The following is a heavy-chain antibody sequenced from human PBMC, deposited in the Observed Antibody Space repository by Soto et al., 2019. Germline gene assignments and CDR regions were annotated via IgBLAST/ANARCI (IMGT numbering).Heavy chain of an antibody. Sequence: SGPTLVKPTQTLTLTCTFSGFSLSTSGVGVGWIRQPPGKXLEWLALIYWDDDKRYSPSLKSRLTITKDTSKNQVVLTMTNXXPVDTATYYCAHSSGVGAMVAFDIWGQGTMVTVSS. J-gene: IGHJ3*02. V-gene: IGHV2-5*02. CDR1: GFSLSTSGVG. CDR2: IYWDDDK. CDR3: AHSSGVGAMVAFDI. D-gene: IGHD1-26*01.